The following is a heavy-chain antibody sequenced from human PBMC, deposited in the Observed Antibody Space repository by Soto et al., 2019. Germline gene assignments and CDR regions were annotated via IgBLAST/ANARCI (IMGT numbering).Heavy chain of an antibody. CDR1: GYSFANQA. V-gene: IGHV1-18*01. CDR2: ISGRSGNS. Sequence: QVQLVQSGPEVKKPGASVKVSCKTSGYSFANQAINWVRQAPGQGLEWVGWISGRSGNSNYAATVRGRVTMTTDTSTGPAYLELRDLTTDATAVYYCARGYDSSAYFYPLGDGMDVWGQGTTVTVSS. CDR3: ARGYDSSAYFYPLGDGMDV. D-gene: IGHD3-22*01. J-gene: IGHJ6*02.